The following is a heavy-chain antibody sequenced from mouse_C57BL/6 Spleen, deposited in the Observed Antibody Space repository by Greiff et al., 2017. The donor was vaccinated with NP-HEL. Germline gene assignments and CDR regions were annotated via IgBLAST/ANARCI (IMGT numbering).Heavy chain of an antibody. V-gene: IGHV7-3*01. J-gene: IGHJ2*01. Sequence: EVQVVESGGGLVQPGGSLSLSCAASGFTFTDYYMSWVRQPPGKALEWLGFIRNKANGYTTEYSASVKGRFTISRDTSQSILYLQMNALRAEYSATYYWARTLTDYAISHVDYWGQGTTLTVSS. CDR3: ARTLTDYAISHVDY. CDR2: IRNKANGYTT. D-gene: IGHD1-1*01. CDR1: GFTFTDYY.